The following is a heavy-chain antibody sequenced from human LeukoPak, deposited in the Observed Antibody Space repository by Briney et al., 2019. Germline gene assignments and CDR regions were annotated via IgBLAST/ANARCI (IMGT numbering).Heavy chain of an antibody. Sequence: GGSLRLYCAASGFTFSSYSMNWVRHAPGQWLHLVSSISSSSSYIYYADSVKGRFTISRDNAKNSLYLQMNSLRAEDTAVYYCARDLRIVVVGVMDVWGKGTTVTVSS. J-gene: IGHJ6*03. CDR3: ARDLRIVVVGVMDV. CDR2: ISSSSSYI. V-gene: IGHV3-21*01. CDR1: GFTFSSYS. D-gene: IGHD2-2*01.